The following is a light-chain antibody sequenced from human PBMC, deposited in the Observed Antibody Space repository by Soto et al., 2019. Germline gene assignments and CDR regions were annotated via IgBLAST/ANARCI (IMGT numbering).Light chain of an antibody. V-gene: IGKV3-20*01. J-gene: IGKJ1*01. CDR3: QQYGSSPRT. CDR1: QGVSSSY. Sequence: IMVSKSAGTLSLSPGERATLSFGASQGVSSSYLAWYQQKPGQAPRLLIYGASSRATGIPDRFSGSGSGTDFTLTISSLEPEDFAVYYCQQYGSSPRTFGQGTKVDI. CDR2: GAS.